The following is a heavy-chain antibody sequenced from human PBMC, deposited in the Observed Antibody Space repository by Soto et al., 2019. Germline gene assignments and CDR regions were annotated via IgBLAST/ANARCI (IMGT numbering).Heavy chain of an antibody. D-gene: IGHD6-6*01. Sequence: VQLVESGGGVVQPGRSLRLSCAASGFTFSSYGMHWVRQAPGKGLVWVSRINSDGSSTSYADSVKGRFTISRDNAKNTLYLQMNSLRAEDTAVYYCAREGLEYSSSKLAFDIWGQGTMVTVSS. J-gene: IGHJ3*02. V-gene: IGHV3-74*02. CDR3: AREGLEYSSSKLAFDI. CDR1: GFTFSSYG. CDR2: INSDGSST.